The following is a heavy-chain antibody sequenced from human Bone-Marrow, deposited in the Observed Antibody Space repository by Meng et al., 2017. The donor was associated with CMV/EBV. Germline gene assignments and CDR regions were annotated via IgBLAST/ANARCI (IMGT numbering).Heavy chain of an antibody. CDR1: GFTFSSYG. CDR2: IRYDGSNK. J-gene: IGHJ4*02. Sequence: GESLKISCAASGFTFSSYGMHWVRQAPGKGLEWVAFIRYDGSNKYYADSVKGRFTISRDNSKNTLYLQMNSLRAEDTAVYYCARDPPPEMATNRGFDYWGQGPLVPVSS. D-gene: IGHD5-24*01. CDR3: ARDPPPEMATNRGFDY. V-gene: IGHV3-30*02.